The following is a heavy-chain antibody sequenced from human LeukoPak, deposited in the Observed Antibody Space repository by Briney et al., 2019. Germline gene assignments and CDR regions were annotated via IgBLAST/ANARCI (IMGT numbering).Heavy chain of an antibody. Sequence: TPSETLSLTCTVSGGSISNYYWSWIRQPPGKGLEWIGYIYYSGSTNYNPSLKSRVTISVDTSKNQFSLKLSSVTAADTAVYYCARGVNYDFFYNRYYFDYWGQGTLVTVSS. CDR3: ARGVNYDFFYNRYYFDY. D-gene: IGHD3-3*01. J-gene: IGHJ4*02. CDR2: IYYSGST. CDR1: GGSISNYY. V-gene: IGHV4-59*01.